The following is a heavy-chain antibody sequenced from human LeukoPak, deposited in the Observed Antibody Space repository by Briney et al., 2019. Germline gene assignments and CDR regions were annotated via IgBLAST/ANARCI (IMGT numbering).Heavy chain of an antibody. CDR2: ISGSGGST. D-gene: IGHD3-22*01. CDR3: AKDVVYYYDSSGYSFSYFDY. CDR1: GFTVSSNY. V-gene: IGHV3-23*01. Sequence: PGGSLRLSCAASGFTVSSNYMSWVRQAPGKGLEWVSAISGSGGSTYYADSVKGRFTISRDNSKNTLYLQMNSLRAEDTAVYYCAKDVVYYYDSSGYSFSYFDYWGQGTLVTVSS. J-gene: IGHJ4*02.